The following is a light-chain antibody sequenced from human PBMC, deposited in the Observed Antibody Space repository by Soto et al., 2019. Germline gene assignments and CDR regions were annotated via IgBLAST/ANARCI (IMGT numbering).Light chain of an antibody. CDR2: SND. CDR3: AKWDDSLNNVI. V-gene: IGLV1-44*01. J-gene: IGLJ2*01. CDR1: SSNIGSNT. Sequence: QSVLTQSPSASGSSGPTVSISRSGSSSNIGSNTVNWYQLVPGTAPKLLIYSNDQRPSAVPGRFSGSKSGTSASLTISGLQSEDEADYYCAKWDDSLNNVIFGGGTKLTVL.